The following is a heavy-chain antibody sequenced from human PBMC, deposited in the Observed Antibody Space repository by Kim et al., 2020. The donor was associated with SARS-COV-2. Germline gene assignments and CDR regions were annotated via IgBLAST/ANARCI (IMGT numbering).Heavy chain of an antibody. J-gene: IGHJ5*02. CDR3: SKGLSTTPYYNSFDP. Sequence: GGCLRLSCAASGFTFSTFAMLWVRQAPGKGLEWVSPISGLNYSIFYADSVKGRFTISRDNSKNTLFLHMNSLRAEDTAVYYCSKGLSTTPYYNSFDPLG. CDR2: ISGLNYSI. D-gene: IGHD1-26*01. CDR1: GFTFSTFA. V-gene: IGHV3-23*01.